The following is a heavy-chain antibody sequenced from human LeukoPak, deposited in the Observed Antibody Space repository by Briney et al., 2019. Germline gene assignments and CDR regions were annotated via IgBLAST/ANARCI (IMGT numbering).Heavy chain of an antibody. CDR2: INHSGST. Sequence: PSETLSLTCAVYGGSFSGYYWSWIRQPPGKGLEWIGEINHSGSTNYNPSLKSRVTISVDRSKNQFSLKLSSVTAADTAVYYCARAHGRPYYYDSSGRAFDIWGQGTMVTVSS. J-gene: IGHJ3*02. CDR3: ARAHGRPYYYDSSGRAFDI. D-gene: IGHD3-22*01. V-gene: IGHV4-34*01. CDR1: GGSFSGYY.